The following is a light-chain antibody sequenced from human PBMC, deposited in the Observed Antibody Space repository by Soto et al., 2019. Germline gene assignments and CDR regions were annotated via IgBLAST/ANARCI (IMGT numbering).Light chain of an antibody. CDR2: EVT. J-gene: IGLJ1*01. V-gene: IGLV2-8*01. CDR3: SSFTGFSTV. Sequence: QSVLTQPPSAPGSPGQSVTISCTGTSSDIGASNFVSWYQQHPGKASKLVIYEVTKRPSGVPDRFSGSKFGNTASLTVSGLQTEDEADYYCSSFTGFSTVFGSGTKVTVL. CDR1: SSDIGASNF.